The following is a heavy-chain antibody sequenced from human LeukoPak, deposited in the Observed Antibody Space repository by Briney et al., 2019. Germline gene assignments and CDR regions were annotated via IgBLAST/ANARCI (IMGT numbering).Heavy chain of an antibody. Sequence: AGGSLRLSCAASGFTFSSYAMHWVRQAPGKGLEWVAAISHDGTNAYYADSLKGRFTISRDNSKNTQYLQINSLRPEDTALYYCARSGFDWLFVDYWGQGTVVTVSS. V-gene: IGHV3-30*03. CDR3: ARSGFDWLFVDY. J-gene: IGHJ4*02. D-gene: IGHD3-9*01. CDR1: GFTFSSYA. CDR2: ISHDGTNA.